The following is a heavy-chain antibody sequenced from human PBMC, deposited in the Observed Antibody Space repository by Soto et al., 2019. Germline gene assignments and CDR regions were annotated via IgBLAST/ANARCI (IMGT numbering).Heavy chain of an antibody. CDR3: ARFIGTAAAGIDY. D-gene: IGHD6-13*01. J-gene: IGHJ4*02. CDR2: IRGSGSST. Sequence: EVQLLESGGNLVQPGGSLRLSCAASGFTFNSYAMSWVRQAPGKGLEWVSGIRGSGSSTYYADSVKGRFTISRDNYKNTLFLQMNSLRAEDTAVYYCARFIGTAAAGIDYWGQGTLVTVSS. CDR1: GFTFNSYA. V-gene: IGHV3-23*01.